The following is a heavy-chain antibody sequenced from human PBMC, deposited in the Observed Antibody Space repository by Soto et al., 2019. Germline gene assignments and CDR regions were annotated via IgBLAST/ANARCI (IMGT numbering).Heavy chain of an antibody. CDR2: IYYSGST. Sequence: SETLSLTCTVSGGSISSYYGSWIRQPPGKGLEWIGYIYYSGSTNYNPSLKSRVTISVDTSKNQFSLKLSSVTAADTAVYYCARGRPQKGGYCSSTSCYSYYYYMDVWGKGTTVTVSS. CDR3: ARGRPQKGGYCSSTSCYSYYYYMDV. V-gene: IGHV4-59*01. CDR1: GGSISSYY. J-gene: IGHJ6*03. D-gene: IGHD2-2*01.